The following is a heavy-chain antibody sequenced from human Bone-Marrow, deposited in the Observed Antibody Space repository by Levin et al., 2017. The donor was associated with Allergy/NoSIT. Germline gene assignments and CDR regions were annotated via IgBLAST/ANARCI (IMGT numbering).Heavy chain of an antibody. D-gene: IGHD3-22*01. CDR3: ARDLDTSELFDS. J-gene: IGHJ4*02. Sequence: GESLKISCAASGFRFSDRGMHWIRQAPGKGLEWVGIIWYDGTNKYYADSVRGRFTISRDNSKNTLYLQMNSLRVEDTAVYYCARDLDTSELFDSWGQGTLVTVAS. CDR2: IWYDGTNK. CDR1: GFRFSDRG. V-gene: IGHV3-33*01.